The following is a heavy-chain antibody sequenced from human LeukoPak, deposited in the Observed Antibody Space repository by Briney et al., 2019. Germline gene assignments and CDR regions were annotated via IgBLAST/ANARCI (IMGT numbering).Heavy chain of an antibody. CDR1: GFTFSSYG. CDR3: ARDFYGSGRSDAFDI. CDR2: IWYGGSNK. D-gene: IGHD3-10*01. J-gene: IGHJ3*02. Sequence: GGSLRLSCAASGFTFSSYGMHWVRQAPGKGLEWVAVIWYGGSNKYYADPVKGRFTISRDNSKNTLYLQMNSLRAEDTAVYYCARDFYGSGRSDAFDIWGQGTMVTVSS. V-gene: IGHV3-33*01.